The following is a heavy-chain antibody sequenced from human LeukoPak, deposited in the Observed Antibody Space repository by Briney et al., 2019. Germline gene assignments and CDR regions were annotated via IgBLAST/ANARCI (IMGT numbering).Heavy chain of an antibody. Sequence: ASVKVPRKASGYTFTSYGISWVRQAPGQGLEWMGWISAYNGNTNYAQKLQGRVTMTTDTSTSTAYMELRSLRSDDTAVYYCARDVVAVAGDGFDYWGQGTLVTVSS. CDR2: ISAYNGNT. V-gene: IGHV1-18*01. CDR3: ARDVVAVAGDGFDY. CDR1: GYTFTSYG. J-gene: IGHJ4*02. D-gene: IGHD6-19*01.